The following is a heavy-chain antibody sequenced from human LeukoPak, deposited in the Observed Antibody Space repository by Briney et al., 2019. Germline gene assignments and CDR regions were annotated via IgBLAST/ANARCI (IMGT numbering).Heavy chain of an antibody. CDR3: ARGTVTTDY. D-gene: IGHD4-11*01. J-gene: IGHJ4*02. Sequence: SETLSLTCSVSGGSISSSYWSWIRQPPGKGLEWIGYIYYSGSTNYNPSLKSRVTISVDTSKNQFSLKLSSVIAADTAVYYCARGTVTTDYWGQGTLVAVSS. CDR1: GGSISSSY. CDR2: IYYSGST. V-gene: IGHV4-59*01.